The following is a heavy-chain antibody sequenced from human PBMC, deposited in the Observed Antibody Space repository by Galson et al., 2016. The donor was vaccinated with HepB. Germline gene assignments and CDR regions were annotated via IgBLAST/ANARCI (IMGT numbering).Heavy chain of an antibody. J-gene: IGHJ3*02. CDR1: GFTFSSYA. Sequence: SLRLSCAASGFTFSSYAMHWVRQAPGKGLEWVAVISYDGNNEHYGDSVKGRFTISRDGSTNTLYLQMNSLRAEDTAVYYCARDKVTGTTVGALDIWGQGTMVTVSA. CDR3: ARDKVTGTTVGALDI. V-gene: IGHV3-30*03. D-gene: IGHD1-7*01. CDR2: ISYDGNNE.